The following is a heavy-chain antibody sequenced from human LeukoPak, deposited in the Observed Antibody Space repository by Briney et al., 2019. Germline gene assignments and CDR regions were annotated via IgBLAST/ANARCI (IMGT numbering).Heavy chain of an antibody. D-gene: IGHD6-19*01. CDR2: ISSSGSTI. Sequence: PGGSLRLSCAASGFTFSSYEMNWVRQAPGKGLEWVSYISSSGSTIYCADSVKGRFTISRDNAKNSLYLQMNSLRAEDTAVYYCARDLRIAVAGDAFDIWGQGTMVTVSS. CDR1: GFTFSSYE. J-gene: IGHJ3*02. V-gene: IGHV3-48*03. CDR3: ARDLRIAVAGDAFDI.